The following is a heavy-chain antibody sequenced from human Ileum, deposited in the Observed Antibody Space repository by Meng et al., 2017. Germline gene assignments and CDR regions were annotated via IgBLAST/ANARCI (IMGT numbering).Heavy chain of an antibody. CDR2: TYYRSKWYS. Sequence: VPLQHSGPGLVKPSQTLSLPCAVSGGSVSSNIAAWNWIRQSPLRGLEWLGRTYYRSKWYSEYAVSVKSRISITPDTSKNQFSLQMNSVTPEDTAVYYCASGSGSLDYWGPGTLVTVSS. J-gene: IGHJ4*02. CDR3: ASGSGSLDY. D-gene: IGHD3-3*01. CDR1: GGSVSSNIAA. V-gene: IGHV6-1*01.